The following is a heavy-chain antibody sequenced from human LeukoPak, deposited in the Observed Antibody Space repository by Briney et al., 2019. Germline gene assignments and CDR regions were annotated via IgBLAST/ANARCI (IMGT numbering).Heavy chain of an antibody. V-gene: IGHV3-33*06. J-gene: IGHJ4*02. CDR2: IWYDGRNK. CDR1: GFTFSSYG. Sequence: GGSLRLSCAASGFTFSSYGMHWVRQAPGKGLEWVAVIWYDGRNKYYADSVKGRFTISRDNSKNTLYLQMNSLRAEDTAVYYCAKVAGNKNGDNDYWGQGTLVTVSS. CDR3: AKVAGNKNGDNDY. D-gene: IGHD4-17*01.